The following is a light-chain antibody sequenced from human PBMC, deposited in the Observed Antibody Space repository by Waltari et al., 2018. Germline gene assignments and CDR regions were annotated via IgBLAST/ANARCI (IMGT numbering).Light chain of an antibody. J-gene: IGKJ4*01. Sequence: DIVMTQSPDFLAVSLGERATLNCKSSQSVLYSANNKAYLAWYQQKPGQPPKLLIYWASTRESGVPDRFSGSGSGTDFTLTISSLQAEDVAVYYCQQYYGVPLTFGGGTKVEIK. CDR3: QQYYGVPLT. V-gene: IGKV4-1*01. CDR2: WAS. CDR1: QSVLYSANNKAY.